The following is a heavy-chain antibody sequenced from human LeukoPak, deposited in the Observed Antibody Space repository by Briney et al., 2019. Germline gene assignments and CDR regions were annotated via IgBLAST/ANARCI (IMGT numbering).Heavy chain of an antibody. D-gene: IGHD3-3*01. Sequence: ASVKVSREASGYTFTGYYMHWVRQAPGQGLEWMGWINPNSGGTNYAQKFQGRVTMTRDTSISTAYMELSRLRSDDTAVYYCARGVTYYDFWSGYRNWFDPWGQGTLVTVSS. CDR3: ARGVTYYDFWSGYRNWFDP. J-gene: IGHJ5*02. CDR2: INPNSGGT. V-gene: IGHV1-2*02. CDR1: GYTFTGYY.